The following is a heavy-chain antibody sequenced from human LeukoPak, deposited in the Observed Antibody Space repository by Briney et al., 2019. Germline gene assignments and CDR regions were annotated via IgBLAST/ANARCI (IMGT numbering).Heavy chain of an antibody. V-gene: IGHV4-31*03. J-gene: IGHJ4*02. D-gene: IGHD1-1*01. CDR3: ARGMSGTTRIDY. Sequence: SETLSLTCTVSGGSISSGGYYWSWIRQHPGTGLEWIGYIYYSGSTYYNPSLKSRVTISVDTSKNQFSLRLSSVTAADTAVYYCARGMSGTTRIDYWGQGTLVTVSS. CDR2: IYYSGST. CDR1: GGSISSGGYY.